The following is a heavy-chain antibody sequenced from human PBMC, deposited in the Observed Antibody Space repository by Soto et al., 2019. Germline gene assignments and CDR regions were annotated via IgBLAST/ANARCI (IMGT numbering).Heavy chain of an antibody. Sequence: GASVKVSCKASGYTFTSYGISWVRQAPGKGLEWMGWISAYNGNTNYAQKLQGRVTMTTDTSTSTAYMELRSLRSDDTAVYYCASRLDDILTGYYNYWFDPWGQGTLVTVSS. J-gene: IGHJ5*02. D-gene: IGHD3-9*01. CDR1: GYTFTSYG. CDR2: ISAYNGNT. CDR3: ASRLDDILTGYYNYWFDP. V-gene: IGHV1-18*01.